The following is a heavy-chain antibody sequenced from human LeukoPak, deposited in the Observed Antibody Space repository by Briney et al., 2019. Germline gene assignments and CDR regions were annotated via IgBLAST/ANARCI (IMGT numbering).Heavy chain of an antibody. CDR1: GYSFTSYW. Sequence: KPGESLKISCKASGYSFTSYWIAWVRQVPGKGLEWMGIIYPGDSDTRYSPSFQGQVTISADKSISTAYLQWSSLKASDTAMYYCARHEVAARLFDYWGQGTLVTVSS. CDR3: ARHEVAARLFDY. J-gene: IGHJ4*02. CDR2: IYPGDSDT. D-gene: IGHD6-6*01. V-gene: IGHV5-51*01.